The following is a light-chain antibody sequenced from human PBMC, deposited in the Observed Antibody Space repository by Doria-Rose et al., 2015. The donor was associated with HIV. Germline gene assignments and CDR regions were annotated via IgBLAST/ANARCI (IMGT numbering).Light chain of an antibody. J-gene: IGKJ1*01. CDR2: GAS. V-gene: IGKV1-9*01. CDR1: QGISRY. Sequence: DIQMTQSPSFLSASVGVRVTITCRASQGISRYLAWYQQKPGKAPTLLIFGASTLQSGVPSRFSGSGSGTEFTLTIGSLQPEDFATYYCQQFDSFPRTFGQGTKVELK. CDR3: QQFDSFPRT.